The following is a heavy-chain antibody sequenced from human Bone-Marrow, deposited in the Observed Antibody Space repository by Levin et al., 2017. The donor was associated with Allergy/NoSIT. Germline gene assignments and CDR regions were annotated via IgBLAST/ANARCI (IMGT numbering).Heavy chain of an antibody. V-gene: IGHV1-18*01. D-gene: IGHD3-10*02. CDR1: GYTFTSYG. Sequence: GASVKVSCKASGYTFTSYGISWVRQAPGQGLEWVGFISPYNGNTKYAQKLQGRVTMTTDTSTSTAYMELRSLRFDDTAVYYCATVRLNPQPLDFWGQGTLVTVSS. CDR2: ISPYNGNT. J-gene: IGHJ4*02. CDR3: ATVRLNPQPLDF.